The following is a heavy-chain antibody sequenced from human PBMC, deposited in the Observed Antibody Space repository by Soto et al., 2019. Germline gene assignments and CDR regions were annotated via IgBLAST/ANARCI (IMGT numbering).Heavy chain of an antibody. V-gene: IGHV3-33*01. CDR3: ARDRRRGQGLGIDYGMDV. J-gene: IGHJ6*02. D-gene: IGHD7-27*01. Sequence: QVQLVESGGGVVQPGRSLRLSCAASGFTFSSYGMHWVRQAPGKGLEWVAVIWYDGSNKYYADSVKGRFTISRDNSKYTLYLQMTSLRAEDTAVYYCARDRRRGQGLGIDYGMDVWGQGTTVTVSS. CDR1: GFTFSSYG. CDR2: IWYDGSNK.